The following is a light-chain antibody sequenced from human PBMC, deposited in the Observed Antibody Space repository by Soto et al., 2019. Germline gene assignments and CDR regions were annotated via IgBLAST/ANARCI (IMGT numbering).Light chain of an antibody. J-gene: IGKJ5*01. CDR1: QDITNY. Sequence: DIQMTQSPSSLSASVGDRVTITCQASQDITNYLNWYQQKPGKAPRLLVYDGSNLDTGVPSRFSGRGYGTHFSFTISSLHPEDIATYYCQQFDSLPITFGQGTRLEI. CDR3: QQFDSLPIT. CDR2: DGS. V-gene: IGKV1-33*01.